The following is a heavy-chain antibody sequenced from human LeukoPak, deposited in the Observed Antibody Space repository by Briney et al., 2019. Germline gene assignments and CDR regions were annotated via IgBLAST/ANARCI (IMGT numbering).Heavy chain of an antibody. Sequence: PGGSLRLSCAASGFTFSSYAMSWVRQAPGKGLVWVSAISGSGSSTYYADSVKGRFTVSRDNSKNTLYLQMNSLRAEDTAVYYCAKGTDILTGYYFDYWGQGTLVTVSS. J-gene: IGHJ4*02. CDR2: ISGSGSST. V-gene: IGHV3-23*01. CDR3: AKGTDILTGYYFDY. CDR1: GFTFSSYA. D-gene: IGHD3-9*01.